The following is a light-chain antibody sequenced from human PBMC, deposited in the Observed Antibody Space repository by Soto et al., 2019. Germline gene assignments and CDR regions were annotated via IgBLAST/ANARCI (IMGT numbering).Light chain of an antibody. J-gene: IGLJ1*01. CDR3: QSYDSSLSGPYV. CDR1: SSNIGAGYD. V-gene: IGLV1-40*01. Sequence: QSVLTQPPSVSGAPGQRVTISCTGRSSNIGAGYDVHWYQQLPGTAPKLLIYGNINRPSGVPDRFSGSKSGTSASLAITGLQAEDEADYYCQSYDSSLSGPYVFGTGTKVTVL. CDR2: GNI.